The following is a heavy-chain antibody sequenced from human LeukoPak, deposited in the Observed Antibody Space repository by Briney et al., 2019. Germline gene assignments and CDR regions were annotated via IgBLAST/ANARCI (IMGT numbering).Heavy chain of an antibody. J-gene: IGHJ4*02. Sequence: GGSLRLSCAASGFTFSSYAMSWVRQAPGKGLEWVSAISGSGGSTYYADSVKGRFTIPRDNSKNTLYLQMNSLRAEDTAVYYCAKPTYYDFWSGYLWWGQGTLITVSS. CDR3: AKPTYYDFWSGYLW. D-gene: IGHD3-3*01. CDR2: ISGSGGST. V-gene: IGHV3-23*01. CDR1: GFTFSSYA.